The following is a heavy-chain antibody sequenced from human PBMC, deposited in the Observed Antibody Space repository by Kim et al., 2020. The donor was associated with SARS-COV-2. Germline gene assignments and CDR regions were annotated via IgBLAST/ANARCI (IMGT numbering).Heavy chain of an antibody. D-gene: IGHD2-15*01. Sequence: GGSLRLSCAASGFTFTGNYMSWIRQAPGKGLEWVSYISSTSSYTNYPDSVKGRFTISRDNAKNSLYLQMNSLRPEDTAVYYCASGGSSVYDAFDIWGQGTMVTVSS. CDR3: ASGGSSVYDAFDI. CDR1: GFTFTGNY. CDR2: ISSTSSYT. J-gene: IGHJ3*02. V-gene: IGHV3-11*03.